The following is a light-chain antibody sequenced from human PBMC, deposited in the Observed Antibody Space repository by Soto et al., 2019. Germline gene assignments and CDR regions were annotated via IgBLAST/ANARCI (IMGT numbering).Light chain of an antibody. Sequence: QSALTQPASVSGSPGQSITISCTGTSSDVGGYNFVSWYQPYPGKAPKLMIYEVSNRPSGVSNRFSGSKSDNTASLTISGLQAEDEADYYCSSYTSASTWVFGGGTKLTVL. J-gene: IGLJ3*02. V-gene: IGLV2-14*01. CDR2: EVS. CDR1: SSDVGGYNF. CDR3: SSYTSASTWV.